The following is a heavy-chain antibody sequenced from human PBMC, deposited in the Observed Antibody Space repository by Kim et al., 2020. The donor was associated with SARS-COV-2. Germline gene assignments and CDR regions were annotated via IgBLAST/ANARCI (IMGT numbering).Heavy chain of an antibody. Sequence: SVKVSCKASGGTFSSYAISWVRQAPGQGLEWMGGIIPIFGTANYAQKFQGRVTITADESTSTAYMELSSLRSEDTAVYYCASLHGAYCGGDCYTLIRVRMDVWGQGTTVTVSS. J-gene: IGHJ6*02. V-gene: IGHV1-69*13. CDR2: IIPIFGTA. CDR3: ASLHGAYCGGDCYTLIRVRMDV. D-gene: IGHD2-21*02. CDR1: GGTFSSYA.